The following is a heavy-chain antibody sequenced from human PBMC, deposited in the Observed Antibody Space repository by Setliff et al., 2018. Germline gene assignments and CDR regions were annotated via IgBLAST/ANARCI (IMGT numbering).Heavy chain of an antibody. V-gene: IGHV1-69*05. D-gene: IGHD2-15*01. Sequence: ASVKVSCKASGDSFSNYAISWVRQAPGQGLEWMGGLIPMFGTPGYAQKFQDRVTITTDESTSTAYMELNSLTSEDTAVYYCARSPALLGIVYLDPWGQGTLVTVSS. CDR1: GDSFSNYA. J-gene: IGHJ5*02. CDR2: LIPMFGTP. CDR3: ARSPALLGIVYLDP.